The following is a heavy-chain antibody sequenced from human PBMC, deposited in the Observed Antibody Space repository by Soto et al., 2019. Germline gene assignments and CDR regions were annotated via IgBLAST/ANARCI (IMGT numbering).Heavy chain of an antibody. J-gene: IGHJ4*02. D-gene: IGHD4-17*01. CDR1: GFTFSSYA. CDR2: ISYDGSNK. V-gene: IGHV3-30-3*01. CDR3: ASALYYGGNFDY. Sequence: GGSLRLSCAASGFTFSSYAMHWVRQAPGKGLEWVAVISYDGSNKYYADSVKGRFTISRDNSKNTLYLQMNSLRAEDTAVYYCASALYYGGNFDYWGQGTLVTVSS.